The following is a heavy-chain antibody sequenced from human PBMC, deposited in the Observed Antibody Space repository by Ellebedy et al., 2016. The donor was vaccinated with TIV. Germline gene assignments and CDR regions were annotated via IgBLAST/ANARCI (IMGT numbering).Heavy chain of an antibody. CDR3: ATTKVREPDAFDI. V-gene: IGHV1-69*04. CDR1: GGTFSSYA. J-gene: IGHJ3*02. CDR2: IIPILGIA. Sequence: AASVKVSCKASGGTFSSYAISWVRQAPGQGLEWMGRIIPILGIANYAQKFQGRVTITADTSTSTAYMDLSSLRSENTAVYYCATTKVREPDAFDIWGQGTMVTVSS. D-gene: IGHD3-10*01.